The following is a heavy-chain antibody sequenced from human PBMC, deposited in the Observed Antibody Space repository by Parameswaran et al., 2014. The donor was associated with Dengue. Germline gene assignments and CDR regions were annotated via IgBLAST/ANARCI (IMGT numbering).Heavy chain of an antibody. Sequence: VRQMPGKGLEWIGSIYYSGSTYYNPSLKSRVTISVDTSKNQFSLKLSSVTAADTAVYYCATQGEDYYDSSGYTVFDYWGQGTLVTVSS. D-gene: IGHD3-22*01. CDR3: ATQGEDYYDSSGYTVFDY. V-gene: IGHV4-39*01. J-gene: IGHJ4*02. CDR2: IYYSGST.